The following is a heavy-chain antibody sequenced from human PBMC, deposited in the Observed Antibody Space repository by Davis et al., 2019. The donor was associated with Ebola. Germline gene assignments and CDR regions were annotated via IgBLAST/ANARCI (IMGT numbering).Heavy chain of an antibody. D-gene: IGHD3-22*01. CDR2: ITNNGDRT. V-gene: IGHV3-64*01. J-gene: IGHJ4*02. CDR3: ARDRGDSSGYLIYYFDY. Sequence: GESLKISCAASGFTFDDYAMHWVRQAPGKGLEYVSAITNNGDRTYYANSVKGRFTISRDNSKNMLFLQMGSLRAEDMAVYYCARDRGDSSGYLIYYFDYWGQGTLVTVSS. CDR1: GFTFDDYA.